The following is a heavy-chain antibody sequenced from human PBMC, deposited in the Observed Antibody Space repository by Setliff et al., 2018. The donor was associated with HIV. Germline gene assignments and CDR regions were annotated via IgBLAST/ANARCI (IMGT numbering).Heavy chain of an antibody. CDR2: INPKSGGT. J-gene: IGHJ4*02. Sequence: GASVKVSCKASGYTFNDNYIHWVRQAPGQGPEWMGRINPKSGGTSYAQKFQDRVTMTRDTSTSTAYMELTSMRFDDTAVYYCARAAIPMAGLDYWGQGTLVTVSS. D-gene: IGHD6-19*01. CDR3: ARAAIPMAGLDY. CDR1: GYTFNDNY. V-gene: IGHV1-2*06.